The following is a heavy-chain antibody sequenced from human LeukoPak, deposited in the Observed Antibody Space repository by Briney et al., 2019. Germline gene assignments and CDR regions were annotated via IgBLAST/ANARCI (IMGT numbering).Heavy chain of an antibody. Sequence: SQTLSLTCTVSGGSISSGSYYWSWIRQPPGKGLEWIGYIYYSGSTNYNPSLKSRVTISVETSKNEFSLKLRSVTAADTAVYYCARVTGYRIEDYFDYWGQGTLVTVSS. CDR2: IYYSGST. J-gene: IGHJ4*02. CDR3: ARVTGYRIEDYFDY. V-gene: IGHV4-61*01. CDR1: GGSISSGSYY. D-gene: IGHD6-13*01.